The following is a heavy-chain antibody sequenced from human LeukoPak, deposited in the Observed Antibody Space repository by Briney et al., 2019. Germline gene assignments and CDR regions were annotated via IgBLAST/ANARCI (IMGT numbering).Heavy chain of an antibody. CDR1: GFTFSNYY. CDR3: ARTYYYDSSGYQTFDY. D-gene: IGHD3-22*01. V-gene: IGHV3-11*01. CDR2: ISSSGSTI. Sequence: GGSLRLSCAASGFTFSNYYMSWVRQAPGKGLEWVSYISSSGSTIYYADSVKGRFTISRDNAKNSLYLQMNSLRAEDTAVYYCARTYYYDSSGYQTFDYWGQGTLVTVSS. J-gene: IGHJ4*02.